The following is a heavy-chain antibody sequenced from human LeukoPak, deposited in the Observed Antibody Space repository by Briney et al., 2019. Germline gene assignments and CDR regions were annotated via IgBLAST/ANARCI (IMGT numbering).Heavy chain of an antibody. CDR2: INPNSGGT. CDR1: GYTFTGYY. Sequence: ASVKVSCKASGYTFTGYYMHWVRQAPGQGLEWMGWINPNSGGTNYAQKFQGRVTMTRDTSISTAYMELSRLRSDDTAVYYCARETSYYGSGSYWGSYYYYYYMDVWGKGTTVTVSS. J-gene: IGHJ6*03. D-gene: IGHD3-10*01. V-gene: IGHV1-2*02. CDR3: ARETSYYGSGSYWGSYYYYYYMDV.